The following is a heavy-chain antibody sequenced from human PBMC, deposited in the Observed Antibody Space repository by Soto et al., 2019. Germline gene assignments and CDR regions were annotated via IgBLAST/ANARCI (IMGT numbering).Heavy chain of an antibody. CDR2: IKSKTDGGTT. Sequence: GGSLRLSCAASGFTFSNAWMNWVRQAPGKGLEWVGRIKSKTDGGTTDYAAPVKGRFTISRDDSKNTLYLQMNSLKTEDTAVYYCTTGRMVGATPRIFDYWGQGTLVTVSS. V-gene: IGHV3-15*07. CDR1: GFTFSNAW. D-gene: IGHD1-26*01. J-gene: IGHJ4*02. CDR3: TTGRMVGATPRIFDY.